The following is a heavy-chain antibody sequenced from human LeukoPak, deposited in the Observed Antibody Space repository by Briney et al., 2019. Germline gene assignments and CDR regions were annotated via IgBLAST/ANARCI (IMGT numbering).Heavy chain of an antibody. CDR1: GFTFDDYA. J-gene: IGHJ3*02. CDR3: AKPKTSLRYFDWLLYGDAFDI. V-gene: IGHV3-9*01. CDR2: ISWNSGSI. Sequence: PGRSLRLSCAASGFTFDDYAMHWVRQAPGKGLEWVSGISWNSGSIGYADSVKGRFTISRDNAKNSLYLQMNSLRAEDTALYYCAKPKTSLRYFDWLLYGDAFDIWRQGTMVTVSS. D-gene: IGHD3-9*01.